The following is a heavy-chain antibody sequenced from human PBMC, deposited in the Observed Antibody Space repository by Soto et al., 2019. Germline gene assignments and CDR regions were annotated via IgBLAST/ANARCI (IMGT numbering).Heavy chain of an antibody. Sequence: QVQLVQSGAEVKKPGSSVKVSCTASGGTFSSYTVNWVRQAPGQGLEWMGGLIPMFATAGYAQKVQGRLTITADESTNRAFMELSSLRFEDTAIYYCARVGLFDFWSDAGLDRWGQGTLVTVSS. J-gene: IGHJ5*02. CDR2: LIPMFATA. CDR3: ARVGLFDFWSDAGLDR. D-gene: IGHD3-3*01. CDR1: GGTFSSYT. V-gene: IGHV1-69*01.